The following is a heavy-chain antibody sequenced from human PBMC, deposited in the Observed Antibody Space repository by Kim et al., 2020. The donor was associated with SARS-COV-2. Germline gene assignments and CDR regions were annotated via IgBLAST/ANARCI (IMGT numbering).Heavy chain of an antibody. Sequence: FQGRVTMTRNTSISTAYMELSSLRSEDTAVYYCARGSLLWFGELNWFDPWGQGTLVTVSS. J-gene: IGHJ5*02. CDR3: ARGSLLWFGELNWFDP. D-gene: IGHD3-10*01. V-gene: IGHV1-8*01.